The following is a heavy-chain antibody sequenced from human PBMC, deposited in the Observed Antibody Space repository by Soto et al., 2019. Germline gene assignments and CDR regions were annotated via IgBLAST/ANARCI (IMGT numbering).Heavy chain of an antibody. CDR1: GGSISSYY. D-gene: IGHD3-16*02. J-gene: IGHJ6*03. CDR2: IYYSGST. V-gene: IGHV4-59*01. CDR3: ARDLGDYDYIWGSYRTYYYYMDV. Sequence: PSETLSLTCTVSGGSISSYYWSWIRQPPGKGLEWIGYIYYSGSTNYNPSLKSRVTISVDTSKNQFSLRLTSVTAADTAVYYCARDLGDYDYIWGSYRTYYYYMDVWGKGTTVTVSS.